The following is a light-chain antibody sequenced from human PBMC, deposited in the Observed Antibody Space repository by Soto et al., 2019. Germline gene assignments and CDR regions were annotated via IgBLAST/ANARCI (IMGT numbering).Light chain of an antibody. CDR2: LGS. CDR1: QSLLHSNGYNY. Sequence: DIVMTQSPLSLPVTPGEPASISCRSSQSLLHSNGYNYLDWYLQKPWQSPQLLIYLGSNRASGVPDRFIGSGSGTDLTLKISRVEAEDIRVYYCMQSLQTPPWTFGQGTKVEIK. J-gene: IGKJ1*01. V-gene: IGKV2-28*01. CDR3: MQSLQTPPWT.